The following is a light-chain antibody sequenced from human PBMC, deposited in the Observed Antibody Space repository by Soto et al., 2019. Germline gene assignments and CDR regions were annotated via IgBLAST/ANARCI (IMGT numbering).Light chain of an antibody. CDR3: SSYTSSSFYV. J-gene: IGLJ1*01. CDR1: SSDVGGYNY. V-gene: IGLV2-14*01. CDR2: DVS. Sequence: QSALTQPASVSGSPGQSITISCTGTSSDVGGYNYVSWYQQHPGKAPKVMIYDVSNRPSGVYNRFSGSKSGNTASLTISGLQAEDEADYYCSSYTSSSFYVFGTGTKVTVL.